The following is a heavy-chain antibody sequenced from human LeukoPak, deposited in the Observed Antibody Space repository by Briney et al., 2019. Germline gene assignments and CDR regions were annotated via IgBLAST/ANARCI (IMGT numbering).Heavy chain of an antibody. J-gene: IGHJ4*02. CDR2: FDPEDGET. CDR1: GYTLTELS. CDR3: ATGVVPAAMPDY. Sequence: GASAKVSCKVSGYTLTELSMHWVRQAPGKGLEWMGGFDPEDGETIYAQKFQGRVTMTEDTSTNTAYMELSSLRSEDTAVYYCATGVVPAAMPDYWGQGTLVTVSS. V-gene: IGHV1-24*01. D-gene: IGHD2-2*01.